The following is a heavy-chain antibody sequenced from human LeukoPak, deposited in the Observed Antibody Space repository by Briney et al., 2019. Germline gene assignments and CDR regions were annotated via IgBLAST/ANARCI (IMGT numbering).Heavy chain of an antibody. Sequence: SETLSLTCAVYGGSFSGYYWSWIRQPPGKGLEWIGEINHSGSTNYNPSLKSRVTISVDTSKNQFSLKLSSVTAADTAVYYCARHPLDDSSGYLYPSPSPGDYWGQGTLVTVSS. J-gene: IGHJ4*02. CDR2: INHSGST. V-gene: IGHV4-34*01. CDR3: ARHPLDDSSGYLYPSPSPGDY. CDR1: GGSFSGYY. D-gene: IGHD3-22*01.